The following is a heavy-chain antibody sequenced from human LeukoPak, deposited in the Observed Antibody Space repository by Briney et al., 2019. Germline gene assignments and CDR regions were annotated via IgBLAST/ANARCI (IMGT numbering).Heavy chain of an antibody. CDR3: ARGLGYYDSSVGY. D-gene: IGHD3-22*01. Sequence: SSETLSLTCTVSGGSISNYYWSWIRQPPGKGLEWIGYIYYSGSTNYNPSLKSRVTISVDTSKNQFSLKLRSVTAADTAVYHCARGLGYYDSSVGYWGQGTLVTVSS. CDR2: IYYSGST. J-gene: IGHJ4*02. V-gene: IGHV4-59*01. CDR1: GGSISNYY.